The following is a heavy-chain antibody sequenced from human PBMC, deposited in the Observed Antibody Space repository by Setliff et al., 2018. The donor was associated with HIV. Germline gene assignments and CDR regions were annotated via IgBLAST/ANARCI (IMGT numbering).Heavy chain of an antibody. D-gene: IGHD3-3*01. J-gene: IGHJ6*02. CDR2: IYYSGST. CDR1: GGSISSYY. CDR3: ARIFGDQGYYYGMDV. V-gene: IGHV4-59*01. Sequence: SETLSLTCTVSGGSISSYYWSRIRQPPGKGLEWIGYIYYSGSTNYNPSLKSRVTISVDTSKNQFSLKLSSVIAADTAVYYCARIFGDQGYYYGMDVWGQGTTVTVS.